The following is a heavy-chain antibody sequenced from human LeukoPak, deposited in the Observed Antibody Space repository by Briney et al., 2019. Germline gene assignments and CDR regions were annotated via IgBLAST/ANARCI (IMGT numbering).Heavy chain of an antibody. V-gene: IGHV3-23*01. CDR2: ISGSGGST. D-gene: IGHD3-22*01. CDR3: AKDQAHYYDSSGDAFDI. Sequence: GGSLRLSCAASGFTFSSYWMSWVRRAPGKGLEWVSAISGSGGSTYYADSVKGRFTISRDNSKNTLYLQMNSLGAEDTAVYYCAKDQAHYYDSSGDAFDIWGQGTMVTVSS. CDR1: GFTFSSYW. J-gene: IGHJ3*02.